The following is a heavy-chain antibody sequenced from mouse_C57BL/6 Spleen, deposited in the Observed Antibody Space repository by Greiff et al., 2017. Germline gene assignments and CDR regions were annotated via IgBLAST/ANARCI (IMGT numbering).Heavy chain of an antibody. J-gene: IGHJ2*01. CDR3: ARDGGYNDY. V-gene: IGHV5-4*01. CDR1: GFTFSSYA. Sequence: EVQGVESGGGLVKPGGSLKLSCAASGFTFSSYAMSWVRQTPEKRLEWVATISDGGSYTYYPDNVKGRFTISRDNAKHNLYLQMSHLKSEDTAMYYCARDGGYNDYWGQGTTLTVSS. CDR2: ISDGGSYT. D-gene: IGHD2-2*01.